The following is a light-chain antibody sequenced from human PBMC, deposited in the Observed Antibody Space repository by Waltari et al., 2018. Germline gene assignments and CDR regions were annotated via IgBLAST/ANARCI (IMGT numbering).Light chain of an antibody. CDR2: EAT. CDR1: SSGVVGFHL. Sequence: QSALTQPASVSGSPGQTITISCSGSSSGVVGFHLVSWYQQNPGLAPKLIIYEATQRPEGVSERVSGSKSAGAAALTMSGLQVDDEGEYFCCSYAGPSTWVFGGGTKLTVL. V-gene: IGLV2-23*01. J-gene: IGLJ3*02. CDR3: CSYAGPSTWV.